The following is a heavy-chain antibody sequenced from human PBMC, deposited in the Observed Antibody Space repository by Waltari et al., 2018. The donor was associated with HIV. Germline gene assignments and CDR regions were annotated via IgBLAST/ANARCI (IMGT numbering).Heavy chain of an antibody. D-gene: IGHD3-3*01. CDR2: ISGTSTTI. J-gene: IGHJ4*02. CDR3: ARDITLTPGPDY. Sequence: EVHLVESGGGLVQPGGSLRLSCAVSGFTFRTYSMNWVRQAPGKGLEWISYISGTSTTIYYADSVKGRFTISRDNVKNSLYLEMSTLRAEDTAVYYCARDITLTPGPDYWGRGTLVTVSS. V-gene: IGHV3-48*01. CDR1: GFTFRTYS.